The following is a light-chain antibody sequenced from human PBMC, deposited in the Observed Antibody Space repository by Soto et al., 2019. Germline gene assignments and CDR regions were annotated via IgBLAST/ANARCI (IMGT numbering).Light chain of an antibody. J-gene: IGLJ1*01. CDR1: NIGSKS. V-gene: IGLV3-21*02. Sequence: SYELTQPPSVSVAPGQTARITCGGNNIGSKSVHWYQQKPGQAPMLVIYDDSDRPSGIPERFSGSNSGNTATLTISRVEAGDEADYYCQVWDSSSDHYVFGTGTKVTVL. CDR2: DDS. CDR3: QVWDSSSDHYV.